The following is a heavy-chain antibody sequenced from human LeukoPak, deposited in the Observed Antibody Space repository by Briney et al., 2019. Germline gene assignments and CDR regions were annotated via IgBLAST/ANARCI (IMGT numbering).Heavy chain of an antibody. J-gene: IGHJ4*02. CDR2: IIPIFGTA. CDR1: GGTFSSYA. CDR3: AAFDCSSTSCSNY. D-gene: IGHD2-2*01. V-gene: IGHV1-69*13. Sequence: SVKVSCKASGGTFSSYAISWVRQAPGQGLEWMGGIIPIFGTANYAQKFQGRVTITAGESTSTAYMELSSLRSEDTAVYYCAAFDCSSTSCSNYWGQGTLVTVSS.